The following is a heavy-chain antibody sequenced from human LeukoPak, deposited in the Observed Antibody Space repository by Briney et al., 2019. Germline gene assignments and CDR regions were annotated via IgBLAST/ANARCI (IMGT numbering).Heavy chain of an antibody. CDR1: GFTFGRYW. V-gene: IGHV3-7*02. CDR3: VGLGENY. D-gene: IGHD3-10*01. Sequence: GGSLRLSCAASGFTFGRYWMSWARQASGKGLEWVANIKQDGSEKYYVDSVKGRFTISRDNAKNSLYLQMNSLRAEDTAVYYCVGLGENYWGQGTLVTVSS. J-gene: IGHJ4*02. CDR2: IKQDGSEK.